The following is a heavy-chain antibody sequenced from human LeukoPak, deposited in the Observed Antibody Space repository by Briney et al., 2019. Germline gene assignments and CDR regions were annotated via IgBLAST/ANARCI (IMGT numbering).Heavy chain of an antibody. CDR2: ISYDGSNK. D-gene: IGHD2-2*02. CDR3: ARDLYCSSTSCYRGYFDY. CDR1: GFTFCSYA. J-gene: IGHJ4*02. Sequence: PGRSLRLSCAASGFTFCSYAMHWVRQAPGKGLEWVAIISYDGSNKYYADSVKGRFTISRDNSKNTLYLQMNSLRAEDTAVYYCARDLYCSSTSCYRGYFDYWGQGTLVTVSS. V-gene: IGHV3-30-3*01.